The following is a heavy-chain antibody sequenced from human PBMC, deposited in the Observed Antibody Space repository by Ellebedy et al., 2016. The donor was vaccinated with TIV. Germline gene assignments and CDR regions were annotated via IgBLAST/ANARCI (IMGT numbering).Heavy chain of an antibody. J-gene: IGHJ6*02. CDR3: ARRYTTGWYEVRGDYYYGMDV. CDR1: GYTFTSYA. D-gene: IGHD6-19*01. CDR2: INAGNGNT. Sequence: AASVKVSCKASGYTFTSYAMHWVRQAPGQGLEWIGWINAGNGNTAYSQKFQGRVTITRETSASTAYMDLSSLRSEDTAVYYCARRYTTGWYEVRGDYYYGMDVWGQGTTVTVSS. V-gene: IGHV1-3*01.